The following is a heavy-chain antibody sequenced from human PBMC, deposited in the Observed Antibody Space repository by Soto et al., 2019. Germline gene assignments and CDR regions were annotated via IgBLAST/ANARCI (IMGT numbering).Heavy chain of an antibody. CDR1: SGSISSSYW. CDR3: ARIDNGSGSDYNFDY. Sequence: QVQLQESGPGLVTPSGTLSVTCAVSSGSISSSYWWSWVRQPPGERLEWIGEIHHSGDTNYNPSLESRVTISVDKSKNQFSLRLSSVTAADTAVYYCARIDNGSGSDYNFDYWGQGTLVTVSS. V-gene: IGHV4-4*02. J-gene: IGHJ4*02. CDR2: IHHSGDT. D-gene: IGHD3-10*01.